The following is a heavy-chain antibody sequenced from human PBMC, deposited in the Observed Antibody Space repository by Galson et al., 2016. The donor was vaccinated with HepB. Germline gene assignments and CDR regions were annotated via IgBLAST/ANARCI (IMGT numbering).Heavy chain of an antibody. CDR3: AKDPQWTTSSRGAFDV. D-gene: IGHD6-6*01. CDR1: GFSFSSYA. Sequence: SLRLSCAASGFSFSSYAMSWVRQAPGKGLEWVSTITGRGTSTYYADSVEGRFTISRDNSKSTLHLQMNGLRAEDTAVYYCAKDPQWTTSSRGAFDVWGQGTMLTVFS. CDR2: ITGRGTST. J-gene: IGHJ3*01. V-gene: IGHV3-23*01.